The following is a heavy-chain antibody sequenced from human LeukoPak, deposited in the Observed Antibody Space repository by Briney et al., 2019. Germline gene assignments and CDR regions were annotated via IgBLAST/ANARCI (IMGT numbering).Heavy chain of an antibody. Sequence: PSETLSLTCAVSGYSMSSGYYGGWIRQPPGKGLEWIGSIYHSGSTYYNPSLKSRVTISVDTSKNQFSLKLSSVTAADTAVYYCARQDGGATDWGQGTLVTVSS. CDR3: ARQDGGATD. CDR2: IYHSGST. CDR1: GYSMSSGYY. J-gene: IGHJ4*02. V-gene: IGHV4-38-2*01. D-gene: IGHD1-26*01.